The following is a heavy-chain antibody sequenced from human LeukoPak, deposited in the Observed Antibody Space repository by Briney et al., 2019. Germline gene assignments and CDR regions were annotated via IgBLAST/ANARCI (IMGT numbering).Heavy chain of an antibody. J-gene: IGHJ4*02. V-gene: IGHV3-23*01. Sequence: GGSLRLSCAASGFTFSSYAMSWVRQASGKGLEWISVISGSGGTTYYADSVKGRFTISRHNSKNTLYLQMNSLRAEDTAVYYCARESVEVVVAATGIDYWGQGTLVTVSS. CDR1: GFTFSSYA. D-gene: IGHD2-15*01. CDR2: ISGSGGTT. CDR3: ARESVEVVVAATGIDY.